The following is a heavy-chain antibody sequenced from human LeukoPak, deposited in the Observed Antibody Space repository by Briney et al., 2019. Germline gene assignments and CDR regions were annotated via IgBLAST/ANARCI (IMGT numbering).Heavy chain of an antibody. J-gene: IGHJ4*02. CDR2: ISAYNGNT. D-gene: IGHD4-17*01. CDR3: ARDFYPNLVITVTTPIGY. Sequence: GASVKVSYKASGYTFTSYGISWVRQAPGQGLEWMGWISAYNGNTDYAQKLQGRVTMTTDTSTSTAYMELRSLRSDDTAVYYCARDFYPNLVITVTTPIGYWGQGTLVTVSS. V-gene: IGHV1-18*01. CDR1: GYTFTSYG.